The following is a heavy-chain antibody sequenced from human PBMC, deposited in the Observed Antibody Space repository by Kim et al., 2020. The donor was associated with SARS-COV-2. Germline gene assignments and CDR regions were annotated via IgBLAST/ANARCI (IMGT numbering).Heavy chain of an antibody. CDR1: GFTFSGHW. Sequence: GGSLRLSCTASGFTFSGHWMHWVRQAPGTGLEWVSCIRGDGSPTNYADSVRGRFTVSRDNARNTLYLQMNSLRVEDTAVYYCVSSPGPWGQGTLVTVSS. V-gene: IGHV3-74*01. CDR2: IRGDGSPT. D-gene: IGHD2-2*01. J-gene: IGHJ5*02. CDR3: VSSPGP.